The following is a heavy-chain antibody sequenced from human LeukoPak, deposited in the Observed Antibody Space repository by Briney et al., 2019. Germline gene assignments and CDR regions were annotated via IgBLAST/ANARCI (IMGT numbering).Heavy chain of an antibody. V-gene: IGHV3-11*04. CDR2: ISSSGSTI. J-gene: IGHJ4*02. CDR1: GFTFSDYY. Sequence: GGSLRLSCAASGFTFSDYYMSWIRQAPGKGLEWVSYISSSGSTIYYADSVKGRFTISRDNAKNSLSLQMNSLRAEDTAVYYCASSIAAAGAYRDRDYWGQGTLVTVSS. D-gene: IGHD6-13*01. CDR3: ASSIAAAGAYRDRDY.